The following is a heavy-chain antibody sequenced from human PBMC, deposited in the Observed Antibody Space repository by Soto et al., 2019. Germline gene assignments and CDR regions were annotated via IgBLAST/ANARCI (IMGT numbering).Heavy chain of an antibody. Sequence: QLHLQESGPGLVKASETLSLTCTVSGGSMRSTNYYWGWIRQPPGKGLEWIGNVFLNGSTFYKPSLESRVSISVNTSKSQFSLRLKSVTAADTAVYYCVRQVGDYYFDQWGQGTLVTVSS. CDR2: VFLNGST. CDR3: VRQVGDYYFDQ. J-gene: IGHJ4*02. D-gene: IGHD4-17*01. V-gene: IGHV4-39*01. CDR1: GGSMRSTNYY.